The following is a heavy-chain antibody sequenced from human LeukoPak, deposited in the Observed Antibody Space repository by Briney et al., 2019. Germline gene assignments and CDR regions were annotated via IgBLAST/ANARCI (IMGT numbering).Heavy chain of an antibody. J-gene: IGHJ4*02. CDR3: ARAEGIVATIFDY. Sequence: ASVKVSCKASGYTFTSYAMHWVRQAPGQRLEWMGWINAGNGNTKYSQEFQGRVTITRDTSASTACMELSSLRSEDMAVYYCARAEGIVATIFDYWGQGTLVTVSS. CDR1: GYTFTSYA. D-gene: IGHD5-12*01. CDR2: INAGNGNT. V-gene: IGHV1-3*03.